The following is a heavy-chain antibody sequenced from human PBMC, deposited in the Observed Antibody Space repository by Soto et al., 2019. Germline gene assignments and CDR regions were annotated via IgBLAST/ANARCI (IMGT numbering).Heavy chain of an antibody. J-gene: IGHJ6*03. V-gene: IGHV4-31*03. CDR2: IYYSGST. D-gene: IGHD3-10*01. Sequence: QVQLQESGPGLVKPSQTLSLTCTVSGGSISSGGYYWSWIRQHPGKGLEWIGYIYYSGSTYYNPSLKSRVTISVYTSKNQFSLKLSSVTAADTAVYYCARGNGSGSYIYYYYMDVWGKGTTVTVSS. CDR3: ARGNGSGSYIYYYYMDV. CDR1: GGSISSGGYY.